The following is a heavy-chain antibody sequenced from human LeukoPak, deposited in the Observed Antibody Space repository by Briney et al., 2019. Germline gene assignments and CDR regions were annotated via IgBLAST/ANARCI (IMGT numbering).Heavy chain of an antibody. Sequence: ASVKVSCKASGYTFTSNAISWVRQAPGQGLEWMGWVSPYNVNTNYAQRLQGRVTMTTDTSTSTAYMELRSLRSDDTAVYYCARARGGYVDYCGQGTLVTVSS. CDR1: GYTFTSNA. J-gene: IGHJ4*02. CDR3: ARARGGYVDY. CDR2: VSPYNVNT. D-gene: IGHD2-15*01. V-gene: IGHV1-18*01.